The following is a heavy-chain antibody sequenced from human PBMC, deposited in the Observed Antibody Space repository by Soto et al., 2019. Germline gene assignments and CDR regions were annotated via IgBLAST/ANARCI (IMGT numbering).Heavy chain of an antibody. Sequence: SETLSLTCTVSGGSISSYYWSWIRQPAGKGLEWIGRIYTSGSTNYNPSLKSRVTMSVDTSKNQFSLKLSSVTAADTAVYYCARDPIVVVARGDAFDIWGQGTMVTVSS. CDR3: ARDPIVVVARGDAFDI. D-gene: IGHD3-22*01. V-gene: IGHV4-4*07. J-gene: IGHJ3*02. CDR2: IYTSGST. CDR1: GGSISSYY.